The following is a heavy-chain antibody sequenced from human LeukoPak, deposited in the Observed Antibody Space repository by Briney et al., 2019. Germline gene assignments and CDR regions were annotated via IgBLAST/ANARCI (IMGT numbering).Heavy chain of an antibody. CDR2: INHSGST. J-gene: IGHJ4*02. D-gene: IGHD5-18*01. CDR1: GGSFSGYY. V-gene: IGHV4-34*01. CDR3: ARGDSYGEFDY. Sequence: KPSETLSLTCAVYGGSFSGYYWSWIRQPPGKGLEWIGEINHSGSTNYNPSLKSRVTISVDTSKNQFSLKLTSLTAADTAVYYCARGDSYGEFDYWGQGTLVTVSS.